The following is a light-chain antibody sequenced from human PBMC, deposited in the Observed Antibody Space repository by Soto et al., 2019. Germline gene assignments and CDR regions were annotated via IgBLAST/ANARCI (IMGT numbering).Light chain of an antibody. J-gene: IGKJ2*01. Sequence: EIVLTQSPGTLSLSPGDRATLSCRASQRVSSSDFAWYQQKAAHAPRLLIYGASARATGIPDRFSGSGSGTDFPPTISRLEPEDFAVYYCQQYGSSPLYTFGQGTKLEI. V-gene: IGKV3-20*01. CDR1: QRVSSSD. CDR2: GAS. CDR3: QQYGSSPLYT.